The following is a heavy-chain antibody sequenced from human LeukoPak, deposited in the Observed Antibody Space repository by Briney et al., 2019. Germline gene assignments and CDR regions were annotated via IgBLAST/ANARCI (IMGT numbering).Heavy chain of an antibody. CDR1: VFTVRRNY. CDR2: IYSGGRK. Sequence: GVSLRLSCAVSVFTVRRNYMRWVRQARGKGLEGVSVIYSGGRKYHGDDVQGRFNISRDNSKNTLYLQMNSLRAEDTAVYYCASTLYRYSSSWYDETDYYYYYGMDVWGQGTTVTVSS. V-gene: IGHV3-66*01. D-gene: IGHD6-13*01. J-gene: IGHJ6*02. CDR3: ASTLYRYSSSWYDETDYYYYYGMDV.